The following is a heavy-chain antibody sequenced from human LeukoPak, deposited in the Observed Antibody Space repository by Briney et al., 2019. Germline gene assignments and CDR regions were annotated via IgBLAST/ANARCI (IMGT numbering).Heavy chain of an antibody. J-gene: IGHJ4*02. CDR2: IKQDGSEK. V-gene: IGHV3-7*01. Sequence: PGGSLRLSCAASGFTLNRYWMTWVRQAPGKGLEWVANIKQDGSEKYYVDSVEGRFTISRDNAKNSLYLQMNSLRAGDTAVYYCARDSDDFWSYYYTDWGQGTLVTVSS. CDR1: GFTLNRYW. CDR3: ARDSDDFWSYYYTD. D-gene: IGHD3-3*01.